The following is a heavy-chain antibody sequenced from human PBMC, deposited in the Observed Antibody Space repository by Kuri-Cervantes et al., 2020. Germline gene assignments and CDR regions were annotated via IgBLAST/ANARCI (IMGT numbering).Heavy chain of an antibody. Sequence: GESLKISCEASGFTFSDYYMTWIRQAPGKGLEWVSYISDSGSTIYYADSVKGRFTISRDNAKNSLYLQMNSLRAEDTAVYYCARDPYYGDYVKTFDYWGQGTLVTVSS. V-gene: IGHV3-11*04. J-gene: IGHJ4*02. CDR1: GFTFSDYY. D-gene: IGHD4-17*01. CDR3: ARDPYYGDYVKTFDY. CDR2: ISDSGSTI.